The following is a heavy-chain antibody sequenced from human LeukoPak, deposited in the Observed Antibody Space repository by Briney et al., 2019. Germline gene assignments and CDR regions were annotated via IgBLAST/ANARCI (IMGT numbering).Heavy chain of an antibody. CDR1: GGSISSYY. CDR2: IYYSGST. V-gene: IGHV4-59*01. CDR3: ARDVVTMDSDWFDP. D-gene: IGHD3-10*01. Sequence: SETLSLTCTVSGGSISSYYWSWIRKPPGKGLEWIGYIYYSGSTKYNPSLKSRVTISVDTSKNQFSLKLSSVTAADTAVYYCARDVVTMDSDWFDPWGQGTLVTVSS. J-gene: IGHJ5*02.